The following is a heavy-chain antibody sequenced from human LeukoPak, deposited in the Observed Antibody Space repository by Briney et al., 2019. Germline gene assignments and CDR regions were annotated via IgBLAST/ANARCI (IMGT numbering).Heavy chain of an antibody. CDR2: IRYDGSNK. V-gene: IGHV3-30*02. J-gene: IGHJ4*02. CDR1: GFTFSSYG. D-gene: IGHD2-15*01. CDR3: AKALGAVCGSGCSSRYFDC. Sequence: GGSLRLSCAASGFTFSSYGMHWVRQAPGKGLEWVSFIRYDGSNKYYADSVKGRFTISRDNSKNTLYLQMNTLRAEDTAVYYCAKALGAVCGSGCSSRYFDCWGQGTLVTVSS.